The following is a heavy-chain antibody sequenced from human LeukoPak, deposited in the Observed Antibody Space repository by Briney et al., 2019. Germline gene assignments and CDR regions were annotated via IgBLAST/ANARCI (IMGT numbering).Heavy chain of an antibody. J-gene: IGHJ4*02. Sequence: TSVKVSCKASGYTFTNYGISWVRQAPGQGLEWVGRISGYNGNTDYAQKVEDRVTVTADTSTAYRELRSLTSDDTAVYYCARDHGDFVGVRLGFDSWGQGTLVTVSS. CDR2: ISGYNGNT. CDR3: ARDHGDFVGVRLGFDS. CDR1: GYTFTNYG. D-gene: IGHD4-17*01. V-gene: IGHV1-18*01.